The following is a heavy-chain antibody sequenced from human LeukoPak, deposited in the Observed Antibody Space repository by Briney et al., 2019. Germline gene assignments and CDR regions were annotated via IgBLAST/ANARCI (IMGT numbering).Heavy chain of an antibody. CDR1: GYTFTSYG. CDR3: ARAGYYDSSGYSDYYYYGMDV. V-gene: IGHV1-18*01. CDR2: ISAYNGNT. J-gene: IGHJ6*02. Sequence: ASVKVSCKPSGYTFTSYGISWVRQAPGQGLEWMGWISAYNGNTNYAQKLQGRVTMTTDTSTSTAYMELRSLRSDDTAVYYCARAGYYDSSGYSDYYYYGMDVWGQGTTVTVSS. D-gene: IGHD3-22*01.